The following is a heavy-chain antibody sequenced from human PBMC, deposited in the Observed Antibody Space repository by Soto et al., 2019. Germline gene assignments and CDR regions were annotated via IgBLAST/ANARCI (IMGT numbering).Heavy chain of an antibody. J-gene: IGHJ6*02. D-gene: IGHD6-19*01. Sequence: SETLPLPCSVYCGSFDGYYWIWIRQPPRKGLEWVGEINPRGCTNYNPSLKSRVTISVDTSNQFSLKLSSVTAADTAVYYCARPTRQWLGLRYYYGMDVWGQGTTVT. CDR2: INPRGCT. V-gene: IGHV4-34*01. CDR1: CGSFDGYY. CDR3: ARPTRQWLGLRYYYGMDV.